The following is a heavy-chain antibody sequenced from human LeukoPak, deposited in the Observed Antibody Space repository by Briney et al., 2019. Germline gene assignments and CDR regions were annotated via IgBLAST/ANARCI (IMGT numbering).Heavy chain of an antibody. V-gene: IGHV3-48*01. CDR1: GFTFSIYS. Sequence: GGSLRLSCAASGFTFSIYSMNWVRQAPGKGLEWISYISSGSSTIYYADSVRGRFTISRDNAKNSLYLQMNSLRAEDTAVYFCARGLSDYGDYLLYYYYGMDVWGQGTTVTVSS. D-gene: IGHD4-17*01. CDR3: ARGLSDYGDYLLYYYYGMDV. J-gene: IGHJ6*02. CDR2: ISSGSSTI.